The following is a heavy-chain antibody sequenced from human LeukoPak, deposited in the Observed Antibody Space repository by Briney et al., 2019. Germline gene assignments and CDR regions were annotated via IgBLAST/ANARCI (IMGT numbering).Heavy chain of an antibody. V-gene: IGHV4-39*07. Sequence: PSETLSLTCTVSGGSISSSSYYWGWIRQPPGKGLEWIGSIYYSGSTYYNPSLKSRVTISVDTSKNQFSLKLSSVTAADTAVYYCARGLTDYGDNSRWFDPWGQGTLVTVSS. CDR2: IYYSGST. J-gene: IGHJ5*02. CDR3: ARGLTDYGDNSRWFDP. CDR1: GGSISSSSYY. D-gene: IGHD4-23*01.